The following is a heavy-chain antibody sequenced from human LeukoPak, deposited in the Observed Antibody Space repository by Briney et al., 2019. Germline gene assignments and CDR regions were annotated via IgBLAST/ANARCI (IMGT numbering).Heavy chain of an antibody. CDR2: IYPGDSDT. D-gene: IGHD3-22*01. V-gene: IGHV5-51*01. CDR1: GYSFTTYW. Sequence: GESLKISCKGSGYSFTTYWIGLVRQMPGKGLEWMGIIYPGDSDTRYSSSFQGQVTISADKSISTAYLQWSSLKASDTAMYYCVVRDYYDASDVEYWGQGTLVTVSS. CDR3: VVRDYYDASDVEY. J-gene: IGHJ4*02.